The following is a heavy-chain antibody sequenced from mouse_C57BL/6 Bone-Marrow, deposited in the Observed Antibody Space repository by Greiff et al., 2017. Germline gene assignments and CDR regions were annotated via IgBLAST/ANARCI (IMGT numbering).Heavy chain of an antibody. D-gene: IGHD2-2*01. V-gene: IGHV1-54*01. CDR1: GYAFTNYL. Sequence: QVQLQQSGAELVRPGTSVKVSCKASGYAFTNYLIEWVKQRPGQGLEWIGVINPGSGGTNYNEKFKGKATLTADKSSSTAYMQLSSLTSEDSAVYCCAREWTMVTTGCHYFDYWGQGTTLTVSS. CDR3: AREWTMVTTGCHYFDY. J-gene: IGHJ2*01. CDR2: INPGSGGT.